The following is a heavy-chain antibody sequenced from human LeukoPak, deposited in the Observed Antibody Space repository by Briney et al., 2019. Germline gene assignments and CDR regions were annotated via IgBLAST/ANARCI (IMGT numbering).Heavy chain of an antibody. CDR2: ISSSGSTI. V-gene: IGHV3-48*03. Sequence: GGSLRLSCAASGFTFSSYEMNWVRQAPGKGLEWVSYISSSGSTIYYADSVKGRFTISRDNAKNSLYLRMNSLRVEDTAVYYCTRGAERSGYDYWGQGTLVTVSS. CDR1: GFTFSSYE. D-gene: IGHD3-22*01. J-gene: IGHJ4*02. CDR3: TRGAERSGYDY.